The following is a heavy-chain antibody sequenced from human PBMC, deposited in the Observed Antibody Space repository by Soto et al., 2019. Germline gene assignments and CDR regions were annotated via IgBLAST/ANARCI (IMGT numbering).Heavy chain of an antibody. CDR1: GFTFSSYS. J-gene: IGHJ4*02. CDR3: ARDCPPIEY. V-gene: IGHV3-48*01. CDR2: ISSSSSTI. Sequence: GGSLRLSCAASGFTFSSYSMNWGRQAPGKGLEWVSYISSSSSTIYYAVSVKGRFTISRDNAKNSLYLQMNSLRAEDAGVYYCARDCPPIEYWGQGTLVTVSS.